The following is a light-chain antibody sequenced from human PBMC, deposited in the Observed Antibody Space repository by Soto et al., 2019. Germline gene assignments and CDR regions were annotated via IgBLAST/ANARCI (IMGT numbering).Light chain of an antibody. CDR1: SSDVGGYNY. CDR2: DVS. J-gene: IGLJ2*01. CDR3: SSYTSSSTPHVV. V-gene: IGLV2-14*01. Sequence: QSALTQPASVSGSPGQSITISCTGTSSDVGGYNYVSWYQQHPGKAPKLMIYDVSNRPSGVSNRFSGSKSGKTASLTISGLQAEDAADYYCSSYTSSSTPHVVFGGGTKLTVL.